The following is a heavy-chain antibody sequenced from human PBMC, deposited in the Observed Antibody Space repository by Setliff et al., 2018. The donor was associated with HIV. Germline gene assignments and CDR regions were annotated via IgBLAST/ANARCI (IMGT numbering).Heavy chain of an antibody. Sequence: SETLSLTCTVSGNSISTDYWTWIRQPPGKGLEWIAGIHEKGHTYYNPSLKSRVTILMDTSNKQFSVRLRSVTAADTATYYCARHRQWHLLPDHWGQGVWVTVSS. CDR3: ARHRQWHLLPDH. D-gene: IGHD6-19*01. CDR2: IHEKGHT. CDR1: GNSISTDY. J-gene: IGHJ4*02. V-gene: IGHV4-59*04.